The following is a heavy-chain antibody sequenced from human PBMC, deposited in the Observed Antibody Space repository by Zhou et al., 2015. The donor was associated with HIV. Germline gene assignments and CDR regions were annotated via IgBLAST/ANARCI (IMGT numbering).Heavy chain of an antibody. D-gene: IGHD1-14*01. V-gene: IGHV1-69*17. Sequence: LLQSGTEVTKPGSSVKVSCKASGGTFSGSDISWVRQAPGQGLEWMGGITPMFEIHNYAQKYRARLTITVDKSTTTAYMELSNLTSEDTAIYFCARSSVNHENAFDIWGQGTNVIVSP. CDR2: ITPMFEIH. CDR3: ARSSVNHENAFDI. CDR1: GGTFSGSD. J-gene: IGHJ3*02.